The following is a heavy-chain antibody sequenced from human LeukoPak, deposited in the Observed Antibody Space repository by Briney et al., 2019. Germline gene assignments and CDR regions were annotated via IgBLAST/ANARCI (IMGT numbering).Heavy chain of an antibody. J-gene: IGHJ4*02. V-gene: IGHV3-33*01. Sequence: TGGSLRLSCAASGFAFSSHGMHWVRQAPGMGLEWVAVIWYDGSNQYYADSVKGRFTISRDNSKNTLYLQMNSLRAEDTAVYYCARGPTNYHVDYWGQGTVVTVSS. CDR1: GFAFSSHG. D-gene: IGHD1-7*01. CDR3: ARGPTNYHVDY. CDR2: IWYDGSNQ.